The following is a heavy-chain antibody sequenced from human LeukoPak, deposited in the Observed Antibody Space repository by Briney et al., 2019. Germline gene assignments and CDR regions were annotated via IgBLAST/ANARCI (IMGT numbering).Heavy chain of an antibody. CDR3: ARDRGVSGSGSYYAH. V-gene: IGHV3-21*01. J-gene: IGHJ4*02. Sequence: GGSLRLSCAASGFTFSSYSMNWVRQAPGKGLEWVSSISSSSSSYIYYADSVKGRFTISRDNAKNSLYLQMNSLRAEDTAVYYCARDRGVSGSGSYYAHWGQGTLVTVSS. D-gene: IGHD3-10*01. CDR1: GFTFSSYS. CDR2: ISSSSSSYI.